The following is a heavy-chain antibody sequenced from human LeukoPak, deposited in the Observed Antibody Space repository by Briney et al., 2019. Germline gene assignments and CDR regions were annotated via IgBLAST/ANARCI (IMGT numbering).Heavy chain of an antibody. J-gene: IGHJ4*02. CDR1: GFTFSSYS. CDR3: ATAVAGDSDY. V-gene: IGHV3-21*01. Sequence: GGSLRLSCAASGFTFSSYSMNWVRQAPGKGLEWVSSISSSSSYIYYADSVKGRFTIPRDNAKNSLYLQMNSLRAEDTAVYYCATAVAGDSDYWGQGTLVTVSS. D-gene: IGHD6-19*01. CDR2: ISSSSSYI.